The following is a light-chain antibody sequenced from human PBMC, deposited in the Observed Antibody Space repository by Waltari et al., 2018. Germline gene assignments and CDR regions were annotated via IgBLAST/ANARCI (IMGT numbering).Light chain of an antibody. CDR1: HSNIGAGYD. CDR2: GNS. Sequence: QSVLTQPPSVSGAPGQRVHIPCTGSHSNIGAGYDVHWYQQLPGTAPKLLIYGNSNRPSGVPDRFSGSKSGTSASLAITGLQAEDEADYYCQSYDSSLSGSGVFGGGTKLTVL. J-gene: IGLJ3*02. V-gene: IGLV1-40*01. CDR3: QSYDSSLSGSGV.